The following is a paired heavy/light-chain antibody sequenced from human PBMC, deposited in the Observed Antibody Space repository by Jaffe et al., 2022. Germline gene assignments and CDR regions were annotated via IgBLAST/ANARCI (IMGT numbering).Light chain of an antibody. CDR1: SSNSGSNT. V-gene: IGLV1-44*01. Sequence: QSVLTQPPSASGTPGQRVTISCSGGSSNSGSNTVNWYQQLPGTAPKLLIYNYDQRPSGVPDRFSGSKSGTSASLAISGLQSEDEADYYCAAWDDSLNGALFGGGTKVTVL. J-gene: IGLJ2*01. CDR2: NYD. CDR3: AAWDDSLNGAL.
Heavy chain of an antibody. V-gene: IGHV1-46*01. CDR2: INPSRGSA. CDR3: ARGTVGTFWDY. Sequence: VQLVQSGAEVKKPGASVKVSCKASGYTFTSYYIHWVRQAPGQGLEWMGIINPSRGSASYAQKFQGTVTMTRDTSTTTVYMELTRLTSEDTALYYCARGTVGTFWDYWGQGTLVNVSS. CDR1: GYTFTSYY. J-gene: IGHJ4*02. D-gene: IGHD1-7*01.